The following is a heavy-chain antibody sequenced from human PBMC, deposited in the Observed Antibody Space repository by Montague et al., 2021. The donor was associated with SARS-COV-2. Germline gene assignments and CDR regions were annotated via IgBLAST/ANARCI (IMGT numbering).Heavy chain of an antibody. V-gene: IGHV4-39*01. CDR3: ARQAILLWFGELFCTWYFDL. Sequence: SETLSLTCTVSGGSISSSVYYWSWIRQPPGKGLEWIGRIYYTGTTYYNTSLKIRVTISVDTSTNQFSLKLTSVTAADTAVYYCARQAILLWFGELFCTWYFDLWGHGTLVTVSS. CDR1: GGSISSSVYY. D-gene: IGHD3-10*01. CDR2: IYYTGTT. J-gene: IGHJ2*01.